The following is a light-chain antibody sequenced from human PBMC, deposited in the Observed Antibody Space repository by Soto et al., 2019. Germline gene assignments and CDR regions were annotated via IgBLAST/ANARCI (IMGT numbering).Light chain of an antibody. J-gene: IGKJ3*01. Sequence: EVVLTQSPVTLSLSPGERATLSCRASQSFRGLLAWYQQKPGQAPRLLIYDAYNRATGIPPRFSGSGSGTDFTLTISSLEPEDSAVYYCQQRSNWLISFGPGTKVDIK. V-gene: IGKV3-11*01. CDR1: QSFRGL. CDR2: DAY. CDR3: QQRSNWLIS.